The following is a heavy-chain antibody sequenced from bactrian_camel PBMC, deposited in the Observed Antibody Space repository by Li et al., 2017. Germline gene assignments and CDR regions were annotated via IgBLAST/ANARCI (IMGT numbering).Heavy chain of an antibody. Sequence: DVQLVESGGGLVQAGGSLRLSCAASVFSHSSYSMAWFRQAPGKEREGVAAIDSDGDTKYADSVKDRFTISLDNAKNTLYLQMNNLKLEDTAMYYCAAYVGSRVLGPWSFERGTYDFWGPGTQVTVS. CDR2: IDSDGDT. D-gene: IGHD7*01. J-gene: IGHJ4*01. V-gene: IGHV3S67*01. CDR3: AAYVGSRVLGPWSFERGTYDF. CDR1: VFSHSSYS.